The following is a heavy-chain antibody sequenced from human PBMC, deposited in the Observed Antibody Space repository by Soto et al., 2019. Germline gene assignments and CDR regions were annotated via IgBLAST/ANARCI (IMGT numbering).Heavy chain of an antibody. V-gene: IGHV1-69*05. J-gene: IGHJ6*02. D-gene: IGHD2-15*01. CDR2: IIPIFGTA. Sequence: QVQLVQSGAEVKKPGSSVKVSCKASGGTFSSYAISWVRQAPGQGLEWMGGIIPIFGTANYAQKFQGRVTITXXEXTXRANMELSSLRSEDTAVYYCASAQYGGIWVPYGMDGWGQGTTVTVSS. CDR1: GGTFSSYA. CDR3: ASAQYGGIWVPYGMDG.